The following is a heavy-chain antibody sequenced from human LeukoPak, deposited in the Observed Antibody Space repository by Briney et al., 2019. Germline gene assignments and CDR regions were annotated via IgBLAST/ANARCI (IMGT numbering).Heavy chain of an antibody. CDR3: ARGGRLLGKFDY. V-gene: IGHV4-59*01. CDR1: GGSISSYY. D-gene: IGHD3-22*01. J-gene: IGHJ4*02. Sequence: SETLSLTCTVPGGSISSYYWSWIRQPPGKGLEWIGYIYYSGSTNYNPSLKSRVTISVDTSTNQFSLKLSSVTAADTAVYFCARGGRLLGKFDYWGQGTLVTVSS. CDR2: IYYSGST.